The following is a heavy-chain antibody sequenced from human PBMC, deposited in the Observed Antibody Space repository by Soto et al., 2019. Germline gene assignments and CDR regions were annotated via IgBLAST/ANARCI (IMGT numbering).Heavy chain of an antibody. CDR2: ISGSGVST. D-gene: IGHD3-10*01. CDR1: GFTFSSYA. J-gene: IGHJ6*02. CDR3: AKDHRIWGRLVEYMDV. Sequence: GGSLRLCCAASGFTFSSYALGWVRQAPGRGLECVSAISGSGVSTFYADSVKGRFTISRDTSKNTLYLQMNTLTAEDTAVYYCAKDHRIWGRLVEYMDVWGQGTTVTVSS. V-gene: IGHV3-23*01.